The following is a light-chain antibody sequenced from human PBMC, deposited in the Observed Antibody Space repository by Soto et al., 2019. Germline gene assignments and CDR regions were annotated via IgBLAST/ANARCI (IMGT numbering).Light chain of an antibody. Sequence: EIVLTQSPGTLSLSPGERATLSCRASQSVSSNYLAWFQQRPGQPPRLIIYGVSTRATGTPDRFSASGSGTDFTLTINRLERQDFAVYYCQQYGGSPWTFGQGTKLGIK. CDR3: QQYGGSPWT. CDR2: GVS. V-gene: IGKV3-20*01. CDR1: QSVSSNY. J-gene: IGKJ1*01.